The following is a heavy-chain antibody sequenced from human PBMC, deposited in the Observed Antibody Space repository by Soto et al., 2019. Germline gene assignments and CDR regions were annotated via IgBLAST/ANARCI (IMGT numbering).Heavy chain of an antibody. V-gene: IGHV1-18*01. CDR1: GYTFTSYG. J-gene: IGHJ4*02. CDR2: ISAFNRDT. CDR3: ARASRPYGDWDY. Sequence: QVQLVQSGAEVKKPGASVKVSCKASGYTFTSYGISWVRQAPGQGLEWMGWISAFNRDTDYAQKFQRRVTMTKDTSTSTVYMELRSLRSDDTAVYYCARASRPYGDWDYWGQGTLVTVSS. D-gene: IGHD4-17*01.